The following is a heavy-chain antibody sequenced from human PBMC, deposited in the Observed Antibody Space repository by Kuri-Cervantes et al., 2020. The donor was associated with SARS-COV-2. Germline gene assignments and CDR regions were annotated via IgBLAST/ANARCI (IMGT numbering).Heavy chain of an antibody. D-gene: IGHD6-19*01. V-gene: IGHV1-3*01. Sequence: ASVKVSCKASGYTFTSYAMHWVRQAPGQRLEWMGWINAGNGNTNYAQKLQGRVTMTTDTSTSTAYMELRSLRSDDTAVYYCARGEIAVAGTVDYRGQGTLVTVSS. CDR1: GYTFTSYA. CDR2: INAGNGNT. CDR3: ARGEIAVAGTVDY. J-gene: IGHJ4*02.